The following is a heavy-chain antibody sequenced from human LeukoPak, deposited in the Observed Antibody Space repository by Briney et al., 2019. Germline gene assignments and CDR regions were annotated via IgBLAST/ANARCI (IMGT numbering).Heavy chain of an antibody. Sequence: SETLSLTCTVSGGSISSYYWSWIRQPPGKGLEWIGYIYYSGSTNYNPSLNSRVTISVDTSKNQFSLKLSSVTAADTAVYYCASAAAGSSRHNYFDYWGQGTLVTVSS. CDR3: ASAAAGSSRHNYFDY. D-gene: IGHD6-13*01. CDR1: GGSISSYY. J-gene: IGHJ4*02. CDR2: IYYSGST. V-gene: IGHV4-59*01.